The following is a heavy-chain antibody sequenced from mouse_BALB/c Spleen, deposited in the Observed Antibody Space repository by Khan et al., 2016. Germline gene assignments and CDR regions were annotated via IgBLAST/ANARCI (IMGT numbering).Heavy chain of an antibody. CDR3: GRDDGNYDALDY. D-gene: IGHD2-3*01. CDR1: GYAFTNYL. V-gene: IGHV1-54*01. Sequence: QVQLQQSGAELVRPGTSVKVSCKASGYAFTNYLIEWVKQRPGQGLEWIGVINPGSGGTNYNEKFKGKATLTADKSSSTAYMQLSSLTSADSAVYCCGRDDGNYDALDYGGQGPLVTVSS. J-gene: IGHJ4*01. CDR2: INPGSGGT.